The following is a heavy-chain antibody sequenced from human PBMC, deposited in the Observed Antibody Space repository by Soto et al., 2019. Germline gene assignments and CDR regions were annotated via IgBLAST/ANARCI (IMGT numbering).Heavy chain of an antibody. CDR3: ARDRGNEYGDYFPPPNWFDP. CDR1: GGSISSGGYY. Sequence: QVQLQESGPGLVKPSQTLSLTCTVSGGSISSGGYYWSWIRQHPGKGLEWIGYIYYSGSTYYNPSLKSRVTISVDTSKNQFSLKLSSVTAADTAVYYCARDRGNEYGDYFPPPNWFDPWGQGTLVTVSS. CDR2: IYYSGST. D-gene: IGHD4-17*01. J-gene: IGHJ5*02. V-gene: IGHV4-31*03.